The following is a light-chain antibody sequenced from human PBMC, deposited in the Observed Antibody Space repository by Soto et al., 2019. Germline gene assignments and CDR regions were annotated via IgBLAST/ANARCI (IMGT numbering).Light chain of an antibody. CDR3: QQYANSPLYT. J-gene: IGKJ2*01. CDR2: GAS. Sequence: EIVLTQSPGTLSLSPGERATLSCRASQSVTSNYLAWYQQKPGQAPRLLIYGASSRATGIPDRFTGSGSGTDFTLTISRLEPEDFAFYYCQQYANSPLYTFGQGTKLEI. V-gene: IGKV3-20*01. CDR1: QSVTSNY.